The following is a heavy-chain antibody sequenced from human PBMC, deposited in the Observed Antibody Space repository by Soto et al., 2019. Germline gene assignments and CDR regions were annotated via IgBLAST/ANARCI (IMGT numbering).Heavy chain of an antibody. V-gene: IGHV4-39*01. Sequence: SETLSLTCTVSGGSISSSSYYWGWIRQPPGKGLEWIGSIYYSGSTYYNPSLKSRVTISVDTSKNQFSLKLSSVTAADTAVYYCARFFIFKSSSNKFNWFDPWGQGTLVTVSS. D-gene: IGHD6-6*01. CDR1: GGSISSSSYY. CDR3: ARFFIFKSSSNKFNWFDP. J-gene: IGHJ5*02. CDR2: IYYSGST.